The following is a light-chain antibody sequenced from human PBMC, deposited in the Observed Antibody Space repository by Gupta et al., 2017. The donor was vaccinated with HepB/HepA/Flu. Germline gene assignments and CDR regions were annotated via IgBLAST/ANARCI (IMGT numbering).Light chain of an antibody. V-gene: IGKV4-1*01. CDR3: QQYYSAPIT. Sequence: DIVMTQSQDSLPVSLGRRATFNCKSSQSLLSSSDNNNYLSWIQQKPGQPPKLLIYRASTRESGVPDRFSGSGSGTDFTLTISSLQAEDVAVYYCQQYYSAPITFGQGTRLENK. CDR1: QSLLSSSDNNNY. J-gene: IGKJ5*01. CDR2: RAS.